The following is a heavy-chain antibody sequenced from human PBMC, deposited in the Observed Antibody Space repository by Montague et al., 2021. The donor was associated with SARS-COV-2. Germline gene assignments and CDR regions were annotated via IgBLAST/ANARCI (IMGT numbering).Heavy chain of an antibody. CDR2: IYTSGST. J-gene: IGHJ2*01. D-gene: IGHD3-22*01. Sequence: TQSLTCTVSGGSISSGSYYWSWIRQPAGKGLEWIGRIYTSGSTNYNPSLKSRVTISVDTSKNQFSLKLSSVTAADTAVYYCARDPLYYYDSSGLLLDWYFDLWGRGTLVTVSS. CDR3: ARDPLYYYDSSGLLLDWYFDL. V-gene: IGHV4-61*02. CDR1: GGSISSGSYY.